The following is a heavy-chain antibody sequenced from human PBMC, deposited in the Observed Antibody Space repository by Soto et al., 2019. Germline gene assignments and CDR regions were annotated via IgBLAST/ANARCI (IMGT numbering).Heavy chain of an antibody. J-gene: IGHJ5*02. Sequence: SGPTLVNPTETLTLTCTVSGFSLSNARMGVSWIRQPPGKALEWLAHIFSNDEKSYSTSLKSRLTISKDTSKSQVVLTMTNMDPVDTATYYCARIFKEADLYQLLEKRVFWFDPWGQGTLVTVSS. CDR1: GFSLSNARMG. V-gene: IGHV2-26*01. D-gene: IGHD2-2*01. CDR3: ARIFKEADLYQLLEKRVFWFDP. CDR2: IFSNDEK.